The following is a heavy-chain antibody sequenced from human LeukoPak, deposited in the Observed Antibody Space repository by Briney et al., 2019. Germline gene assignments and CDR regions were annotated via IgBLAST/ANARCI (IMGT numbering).Heavy chain of an antibody. D-gene: IGHD5-18*01. V-gene: IGHV3-33*06. CDR1: GFTFSSYG. J-gene: IGHJ4*02. CDR3: AKDTEPWIQAYYFDY. Sequence: GGSLRLSCAASGFTFSSYGMHRVRQAPGKGLEWVAVIWYDGSNKYYADSVKGRFTISRDNSKNTLYLQMNSLRAEDTAVYYCAKDTEPWIQAYYFDYWGQGTLVTVPS. CDR2: IWYDGSNK.